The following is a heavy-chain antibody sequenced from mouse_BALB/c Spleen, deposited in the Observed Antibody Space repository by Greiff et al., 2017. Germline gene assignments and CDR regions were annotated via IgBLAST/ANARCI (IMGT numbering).Heavy chain of an antibody. Sequence: EVKLVESGPGLVKPSQSLSLTCTVTGYSITSDYAWNWIRQFPGNKLEWMGYISYSGSTSYNPSLKSRISITRDTSKNQFFLQLNSVTTEDTATYYGARGDYYGSSAFAYWGQGTLVTVSA. CDR2: ISYSGST. V-gene: IGHV3-2*02. CDR3: ARGDYYGSSAFAY. D-gene: IGHD1-1*01. CDR1: GYSITSDYA. J-gene: IGHJ3*01.